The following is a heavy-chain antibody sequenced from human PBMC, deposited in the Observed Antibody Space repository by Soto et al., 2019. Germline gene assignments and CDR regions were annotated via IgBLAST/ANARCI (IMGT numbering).Heavy chain of an antibody. CDR1: GDSVTSVSDY. D-gene: IGHD3-10*01. CDR2: IYYSGSA. Sequence: PSETLSLTCTVSGDSVTSVSDYWSWIPQPPGKGLEWIGYIYYSGSADYNPSLGSRVTISIDTSKNQFSLKLASVTAADTAVYYCARGVGFGYYYYHMDLWGQGTTVTVS. V-gene: IGHV4-61*01. J-gene: IGHJ6*02. CDR3: ARGVGFGYYYYHMDL.